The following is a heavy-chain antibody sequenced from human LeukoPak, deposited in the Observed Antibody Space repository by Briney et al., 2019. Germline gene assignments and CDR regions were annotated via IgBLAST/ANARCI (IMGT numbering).Heavy chain of an antibody. CDR3: ARDAGHGYYYYYYYMDV. CDR1: GYTFTGYY. J-gene: IGHJ6*03. Sequence: GASVKVSCKASGYTFTGYYMHWVRQAPGQGLEWMGWINPNSGGTNYAQKFQGRVTMTRDTSISTAYMELSRLRSDDTAVYYCARDAGHGYYYYYYYMDVWGKGTTVTVSS. V-gene: IGHV1-2*02. CDR2: INPNSGGT.